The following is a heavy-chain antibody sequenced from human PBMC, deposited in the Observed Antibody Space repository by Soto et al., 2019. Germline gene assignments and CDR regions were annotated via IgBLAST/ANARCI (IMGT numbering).Heavy chain of an antibody. CDR3: ARLSGDIVVVPAAVTDY. V-gene: IGHV5-10-1*01. D-gene: IGHD2-2*01. CDR2: IDPSDSYT. CDR1: VYSFTSYW. J-gene: IGHJ4*02. Sequence: GESLKISCKGSVYSFTSYWISWVRQMPGKGLEWMGRIDPSDSYTNYSPSFQGHVTISADKSISTAYLQWSSLKASDTAMYYCARLSGDIVVVPAAVTDYWGQGTLVTVSS.